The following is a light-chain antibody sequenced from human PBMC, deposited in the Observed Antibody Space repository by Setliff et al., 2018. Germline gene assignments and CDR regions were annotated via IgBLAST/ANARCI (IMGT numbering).Light chain of an antibody. V-gene: IGLV2-14*01. CDR1: SSDVGGYNY. Sequence: QSVLAQPAAVSGSPGQSIAISCTGTSSDVGGYNYVSWYQQHPDKAPKPMLYDVTIRPSGVSDRFSGSKSGNTASLTISGLQAEDEADYYCFSYTTGSIRRGVFGTGT. CDR2: DVT. J-gene: IGLJ1*01. CDR3: FSYTTGSIRRGV.